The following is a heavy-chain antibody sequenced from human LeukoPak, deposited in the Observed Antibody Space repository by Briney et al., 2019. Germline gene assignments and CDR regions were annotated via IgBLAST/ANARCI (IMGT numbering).Heavy chain of an antibody. D-gene: IGHD3-10*01. V-gene: IGHV4-61*02. J-gene: IGHJ5*02. Sequence: SETLSLTCTVSGGSISSSSYYWGWIRQPAGKGLEWIGRIYTSGSTNYNPSLKSRVTMSVDTSKNQFSLKLSSVTAADTAVYYCAREVSGQINWFDPWGQGTLVTVSS. CDR1: GGSISSSSYY. CDR2: IYTSGST. CDR3: AREVSGQINWFDP.